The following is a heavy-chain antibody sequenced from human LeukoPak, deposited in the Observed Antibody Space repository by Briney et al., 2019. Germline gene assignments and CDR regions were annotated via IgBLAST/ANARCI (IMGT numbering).Heavy chain of an antibody. CDR2: IIPIFGTA. CDR1: GGTFSSYA. J-gene: IGHJ4*02. CDR3: AREGTLGYCSGGSCYYFDY. D-gene: IGHD2-15*01. Sequence: ASVNVSCKASGGTFSSYAISWVRQAPGQGLEWMGGIIPIFGTANYAQKFQGRVTITADESTSTAYMELSSLRSEDTAVYYCAREGTLGYCSGGSCYYFDYWGQGTLVTVSS. V-gene: IGHV1-69*01.